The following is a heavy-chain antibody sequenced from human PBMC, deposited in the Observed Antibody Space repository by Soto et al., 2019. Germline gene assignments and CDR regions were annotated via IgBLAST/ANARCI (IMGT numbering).Heavy chain of an antibody. J-gene: IGHJ6*02. Sequence: QVQLVQSGAEVKKPGASVKVSCKASGYTFTSFDITWVRQATGQGLEWMGWMNTNSGDTGYAQKFQGRVTMTRSTSISTAYMELSSLRSEDTAVNYCARPHDYIWGSYRTIESYGMDVWGQGTTVTVSS. D-gene: IGHD3-16*02. CDR3: ARPHDYIWGSYRTIESYGMDV. CDR2: MNTNSGDT. CDR1: GYTFTSFD. V-gene: IGHV1-8*01.